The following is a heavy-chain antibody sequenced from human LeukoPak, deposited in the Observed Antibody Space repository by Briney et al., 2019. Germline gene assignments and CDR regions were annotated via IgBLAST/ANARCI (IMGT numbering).Heavy chain of an antibody. V-gene: IGHV3-21*04. CDR1: GFTFSSYS. CDR3: ARDGGDCSGDSCYVDY. D-gene: IGHD2-15*01. Sequence: PGGSLRLSCAASGFTFSSYSMNWVRQAPGKGLEWVSSISSSSSYIYYADSVKGRFTISRDDAKNSLYLQMNSLRAEDTALYYCARDGGDCSGDSCYVDYWGQGTLVTVSS. CDR2: ISSSSSYI. J-gene: IGHJ4*02.